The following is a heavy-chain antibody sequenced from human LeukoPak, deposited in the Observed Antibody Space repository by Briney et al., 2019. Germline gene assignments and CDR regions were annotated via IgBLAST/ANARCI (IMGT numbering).Heavy chain of an antibody. V-gene: IGHV3-48*02. Sequence: GGSLRLSCAASGFTYSNAWMSWVRQAPGKGLEWVSHITASGTAMFYADSVKGRFTISRDNAKNSLYLQMNSLRDEDTAVYYCASSGSYRFDYWGQGTLVTVSS. CDR1: GFTYSNAW. J-gene: IGHJ4*02. CDR2: ITASGTAM. D-gene: IGHD1-26*01. CDR3: ASSGSYRFDY.